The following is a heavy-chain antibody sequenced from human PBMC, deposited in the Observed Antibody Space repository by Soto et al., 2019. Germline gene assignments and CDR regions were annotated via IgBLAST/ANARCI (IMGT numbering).Heavy chain of an antibody. CDR1: GGSIDSGAFS. CDR2: VTHSGTA. J-gene: IGHJ4*02. D-gene: IGHD6-19*01. Sequence: TLSLTCAVSGGSIDSGAFSLSWIRQPPGKGLEWIGYVTHSGTAYSIPSLNGRLTLSVDSSQTQFSLKLTSVTAADSAFYYCARIHWAQSSLDYWGRGILVTVSS. CDR3: ARIHWAQSSLDY. V-gene: IGHV4-30-2*01.